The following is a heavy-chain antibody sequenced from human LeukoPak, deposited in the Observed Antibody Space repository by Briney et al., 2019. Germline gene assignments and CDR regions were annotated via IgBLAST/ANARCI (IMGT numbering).Heavy chain of an antibody. J-gene: IGHJ6*02. CDR3: ARGGGYCSSTSCYGMDV. V-gene: IGHV1-8*01. CDR1: GYTFTSYD. CDR2: MNPNSGNT. Sequence: ASVKVSCKASGYTFTSYDINWVRQATGQGLEWMGWMNPNSGNTGYAQKFQGRVTMTRNTSISTAYMELSSLRSEDTAVYYCARGGGYCSSTSCYGMDVWGQGTTVTVSS. D-gene: IGHD2-2*01.